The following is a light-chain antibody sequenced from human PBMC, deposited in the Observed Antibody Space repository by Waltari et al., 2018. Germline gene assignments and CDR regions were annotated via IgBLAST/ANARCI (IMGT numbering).Light chain of an antibody. V-gene: IGKV1-39*01. CDR2: SAS. Sequence: TQSPSSLSAAVGDRVTITCRASDSISNYLNWYHQKAGKAPKLLIYSASTLQSGAPSRFSGTASGTNFTLTITSLQPEDFGIYYCQETYMTPWTFGQGTKVEIK. CDR1: DSISNY. J-gene: IGKJ1*01. CDR3: QETYMTPWT.